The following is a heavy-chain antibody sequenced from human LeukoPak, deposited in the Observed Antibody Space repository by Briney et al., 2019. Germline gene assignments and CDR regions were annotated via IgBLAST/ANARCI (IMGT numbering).Heavy chain of an antibody. CDR1: GGSISSGDYY. Sequence: SETLSLTCIVSGGSISSGDYYWSWIRQPPGKGLEWIGYIYYSGSTYYNPSLKSRVTISVDTSKNQFSLKLSSVTAADTAVYYCARYYYGSGSFYYFDYWGQGTLVTVSS. V-gene: IGHV4-30-4*08. J-gene: IGHJ4*02. D-gene: IGHD3-10*01. CDR3: ARYYYGSGSFYYFDY. CDR2: IYYSGST.